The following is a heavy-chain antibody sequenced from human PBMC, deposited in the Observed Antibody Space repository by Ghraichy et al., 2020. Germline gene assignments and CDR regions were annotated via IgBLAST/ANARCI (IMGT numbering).Heavy chain of an antibody. V-gene: IGHV6-1*01. CDR1: GDSVSSSSSA. J-gene: IGHJ4*02. D-gene: IGHD1-26*01. CDR3: ARTAGIGVDY. Sequence: SQTLSLTCAISGDSVSSSSSAWNWIRQSPSRGLEWLGRTYYRSKWYYHYALSVKSRVTINPDTSKNQFSLQLNSVTPEDTAMYYCARTAGIGVDYWGQGTLVTVSS. CDR2: TYYRSKWYY.